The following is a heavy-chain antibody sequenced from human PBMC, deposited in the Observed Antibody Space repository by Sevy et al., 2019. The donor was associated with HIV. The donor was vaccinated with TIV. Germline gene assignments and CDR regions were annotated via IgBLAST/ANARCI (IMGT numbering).Heavy chain of an antibody. J-gene: IGHJ6*02. Sequence: GGSLRLSCAASGFNFSDYYMSWIRQAPGKGLEWVSYISSSGSTIYYADSVKGRFTISRDNAKNSLYLQMNSLRAEDTAVYYCARDRADCSSTSCYNSREPYYYGMDVWGQGTTVTVSS. D-gene: IGHD2-2*02. CDR3: ARDRADCSSTSCYNSREPYYYGMDV. V-gene: IGHV3-11*01. CDR1: GFNFSDYY. CDR2: ISSSGSTI.